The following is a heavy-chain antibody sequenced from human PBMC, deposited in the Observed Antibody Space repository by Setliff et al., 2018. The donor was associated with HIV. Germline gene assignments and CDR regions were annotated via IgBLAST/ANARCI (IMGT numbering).Heavy chain of an antibody. J-gene: IGHJ5*02. D-gene: IGHD5-12*01. CDR1: GGSIRSRDYS. Sequence: SETLSLTCTVSGGSIRSRDYSWGWIRQPPGKGLEWIVSLPHSGATFYNPSLRSRVTMSVDKSNNQFSLKLSSVTAADTAVYYCARGWLQFGWFGPWGQGTLVTVSS. CDR2: LPHSGAT. CDR3: ARGWLQFGWFGP. V-gene: IGHV4-39*07.